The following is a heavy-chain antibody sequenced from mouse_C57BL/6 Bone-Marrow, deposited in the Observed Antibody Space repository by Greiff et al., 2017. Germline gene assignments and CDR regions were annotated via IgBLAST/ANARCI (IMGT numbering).Heavy chain of an antibody. CDR3: ARNYYGSRYFDV. CDR1: GYAFSSSW. CDR2: IYPGDGDT. Sequence: VKLMESGPELVKPGASVKISCKASGYAFSSSWMNWVKQRPGKGLEWIGRIYPGDGDTNYNGKFKGKATLTADKSSSTAYMQLSSLTSEDSAVSFCARNYYGSRYFDVWGTGTTVTVSS. J-gene: IGHJ1*03. V-gene: IGHV1-82*01. D-gene: IGHD1-1*01.